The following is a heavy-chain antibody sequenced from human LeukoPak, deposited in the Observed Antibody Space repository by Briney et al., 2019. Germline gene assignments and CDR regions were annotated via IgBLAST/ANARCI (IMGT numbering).Heavy chain of an antibody. V-gene: IGHV4-61*02. CDR1: GGSISSGSYY. J-gene: IGHJ4*02. D-gene: IGHD6-13*01. CDR3: ARDHSSSWYYFDY. Sequence: SQTLSLTCTVSGGSISSGSYYWSWIRQPAGKGLEWIGRIYTSGSTNYNPSLKSRVTISVDTSKNQFSLKLNSVTAADTAVYYCARDHSSSWYYFDYWGQGTLVTVSS. CDR2: IYTSGST.